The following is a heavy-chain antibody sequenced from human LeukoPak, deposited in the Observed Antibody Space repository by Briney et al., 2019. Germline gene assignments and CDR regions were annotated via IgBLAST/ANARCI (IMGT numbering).Heavy chain of an antibody. CDR2: IKSDGSST. CDR3: AKVRKGVGAFDL. D-gene: IGHD3-16*01. Sequence: PGGSLRLSCAASGFTFSSYWMHWVRQAPGKGLVWVSRIKSDGSSTSYADSLKGRFTVSRDISKNTLYLQMNSLRAEDTAIYYCAKVRKGVGAFDLWGQGTMVTVSS. V-gene: IGHV3-74*01. J-gene: IGHJ3*01. CDR1: GFTFSSYW.